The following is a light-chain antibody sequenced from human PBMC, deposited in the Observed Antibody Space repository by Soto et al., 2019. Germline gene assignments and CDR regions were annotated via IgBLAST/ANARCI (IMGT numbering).Light chain of an antibody. J-gene: IGKJ2*01. CDR2: DAS. CDR1: QSVNSY. V-gene: IGKV3-11*01. Sequence: ETVLTQSPATLSLSPGESATLSCRASQSVNSYLAWYQQKPGQAPRLLIYDASNRATGIPARFSGSGSGTDFNLTISSLEPEDFAVYYCQQRNNWPTFGQGTKLEIK. CDR3: QQRNNWPT.